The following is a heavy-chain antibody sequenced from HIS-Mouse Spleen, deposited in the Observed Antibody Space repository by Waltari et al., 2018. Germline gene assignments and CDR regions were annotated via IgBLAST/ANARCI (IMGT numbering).Heavy chain of an antibody. CDR3: AKALANWDAFDI. D-gene: IGHD7-27*01. CDR1: GFTFSSYG. Sequence: QVQLVESGGGVVQPGRSLRLSCAASGFTFSSYGMHWVRQAPGKGLEWVAVIWYDGSNKDYADSVKGRVTISRDNSKNTRYLQMNSLRAEDTAVYYCAKALANWDAFDIWGQGTMVTVSS. CDR2: IWYDGSNK. V-gene: IGHV3-33*06. J-gene: IGHJ3*02.